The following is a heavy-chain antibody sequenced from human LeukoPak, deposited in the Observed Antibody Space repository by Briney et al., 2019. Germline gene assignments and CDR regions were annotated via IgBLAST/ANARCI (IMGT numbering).Heavy chain of an antibody. Sequence: SVKVSCKASGGTFSNDAISWVRQAPGQGLEWMGRVIPTLGIALYAQRFKGRVTITADKSTNTAYMELSSLTFEDTAVYFCARDVRGDFDYWGQGTLVTVSS. D-gene: IGHD3-10*02. CDR1: GGTFSNDA. CDR2: VIPTLGIA. V-gene: IGHV1-69*04. J-gene: IGHJ4*02. CDR3: ARDVRGDFDY.